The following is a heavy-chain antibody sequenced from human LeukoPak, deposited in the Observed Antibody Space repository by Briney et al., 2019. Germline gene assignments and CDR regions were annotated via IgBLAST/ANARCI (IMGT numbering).Heavy chain of an antibody. J-gene: IGHJ4*02. D-gene: IGHD5-18*01. CDR1: GYSFTSCW. V-gene: IGHV5-51*01. CDR3: ARHGIGYSYGYYVPPELPTDY. Sequence: GESLKISCKGSGYSFTSCWIGWVRQMPGKGLEWMGIIYPGDSDARYSPSFQGQVTISADKSISTAYLQWSSLKASDTAMYYCARHGIGYSYGYYVPPELPTDYWGQGTLVTVSS. CDR2: IYPGDSDA.